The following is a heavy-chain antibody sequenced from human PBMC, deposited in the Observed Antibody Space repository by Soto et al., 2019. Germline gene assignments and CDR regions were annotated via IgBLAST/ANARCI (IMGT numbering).Heavy chain of an antibody. V-gene: IGHV3-21*01. CDR2: ISSSSSYI. CDR1: GFTFSSYS. CDR3: ARVGRDIVLMVYAPTLDY. J-gene: IGHJ4*02. D-gene: IGHD2-8*01. Sequence: GGSLRLSCAASGFTFSSYSMNWVRQAPGKGLEWVSSISSSSSYIYYADSVKGRFTISRDNAKNSLYLQMNSLRAEDTAVYYCARVGRDIVLMVYAPTLDYWGQGTLVTVSS.